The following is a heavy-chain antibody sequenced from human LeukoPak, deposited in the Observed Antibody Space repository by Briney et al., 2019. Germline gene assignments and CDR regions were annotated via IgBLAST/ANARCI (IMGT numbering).Heavy chain of an antibody. CDR1: GYTFTSYY. CDR3: ARAGTLRVRWFDP. Sequence: ASVKVSCKASGYTFTSYYMHWVRQAPGQGLEWMGWINPNSGGTNYAQKFQGRVTMTRDTSISTAYMELSRLRSDDTAVYYCARAGTLRVRWFDPWGQGTLVTVSS. D-gene: IGHD1-7*01. CDR2: INPNSGGT. J-gene: IGHJ5*02. V-gene: IGHV1-2*02.